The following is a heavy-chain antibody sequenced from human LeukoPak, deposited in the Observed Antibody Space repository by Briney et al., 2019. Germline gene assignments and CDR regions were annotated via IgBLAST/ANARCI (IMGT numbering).Heavy chain of an antibody. Sequence: GGSLRLSCVASAFAFSSNWMNWVRQAPGKGLEWVSYIGPTSRPTFYADSVKGRFTISRDNAKNSLYLQMNSLRAEDTAVYYCARVGGNWSPDYWGQGTLVTVSS. V-gene: IGHV3-48*04. J-gene: IGHJ4*02. CDR3: ARVGGNWSPDY. CDR2: IGPTSRPT. CDR1: AFAFSSNW.